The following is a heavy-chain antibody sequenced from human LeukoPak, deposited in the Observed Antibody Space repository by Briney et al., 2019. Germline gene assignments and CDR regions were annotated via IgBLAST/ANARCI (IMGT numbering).Heavy chain of an antibody. D-gene: IGHD6-19*01. Sequence: SETLSLTCTVSGYSISSGYYWGWIRQPPGKGLEWIGYIYYSGSTNYNPSLKSRVTISVDTSKNQFSLKLSSVTAADTAVYYCARSKQWLDFGFDPWGQGTLVTVSS. CDR1: GYSISSGYY. J-gene: IGHJ5*02. CDR2: IYYSGST. V-gene: IGHV4-61*01. CDR3: ARSKQWLDFGFDP.